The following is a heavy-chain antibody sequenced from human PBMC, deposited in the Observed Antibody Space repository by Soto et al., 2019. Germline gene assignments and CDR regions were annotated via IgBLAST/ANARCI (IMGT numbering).Heavy chain of an antibody. J-gene: IGHJ6*02. D-gene: IGHD3-10*01. V-gene: IGHV3-23*01. CDR1: GFTFSSYA. CDR2: ISGSGGST. Sequence: GGSLRLSCAASGFTFSSYAMSWVRQAPGKGLEWVSAISGSGGSTYYADSVKGRFTISRDNSKNTLYLQMNSLRAEDTAVYYCAKKTGSGRGYYYYGMDVWGQGTTVTVSS. CDR3: AKKTGSGRGYYYYGMDV.